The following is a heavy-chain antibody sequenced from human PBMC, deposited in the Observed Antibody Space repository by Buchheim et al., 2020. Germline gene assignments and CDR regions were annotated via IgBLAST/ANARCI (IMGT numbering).Heavy chain of an antibody. CDR3: ARDSYGDYPYYYYYGMDV. CDR1: GFTFSSYG. J-gene: IGHJ6*02. Sequence: QVQLVESGGGVVQPGRSLRLSCAASGFTFSSYGMHWVRQAPGKGLEWVAVIWYDGSNKYYADSVKGRFTISRDNSKTTLYLQMNSLRAEDTAVYYCARDSYGDYPYYYYYGMDVWGQGTT. V-gene: IGHV3-33*01. D-gene: IGHD4-17*01. CDR2: IWYDGSNK.